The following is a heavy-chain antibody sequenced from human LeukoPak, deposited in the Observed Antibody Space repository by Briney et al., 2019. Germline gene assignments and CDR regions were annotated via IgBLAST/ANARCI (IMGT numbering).Heavy chain of an antibody. CDR3: ARVNEAVAGTDY. CDR2: ISSSSSYI. J-gene: IGHJ4*02. D-gene: IGHD6-19*01. Sequence: GGSLRLSCAASGFTFSSYEMNWVRQAPGKGLEWVSSISSSSSYIYYADSVKDRFTISRDNAKNSLYLQMNSLRAEDTAVYYCARVNEAVAGTDYWGQGTLVTVSS. CDR1: GFTFSSYE. V-gene: IGHV3-21*01.